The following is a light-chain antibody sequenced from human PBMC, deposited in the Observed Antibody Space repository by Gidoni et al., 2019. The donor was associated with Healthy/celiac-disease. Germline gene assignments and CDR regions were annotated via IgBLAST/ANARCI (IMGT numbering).Light chain of an antibody. CDR3: QQSYSTVVYT. CDR2: AAS. Sequence: IQMTQSPSSLSASVGDRVTITCRASQTISSYLNWYQQKPGKAPKLLIYAASSLQSGVPSRFSGSGSGTDFTLTISSLQPEDFATYYCQQSYSTVVYTFGQGTKLEIK. V-gene: IGKV1-39*01. J-gene: IGKJ2*01. CDR1: QTISSY.